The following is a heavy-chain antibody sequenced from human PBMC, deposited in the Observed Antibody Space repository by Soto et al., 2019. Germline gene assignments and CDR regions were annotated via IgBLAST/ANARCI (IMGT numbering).Heavy chain of an antibody. J-gene: IGHJ3*02. CDR1: GYTFTGYY. Sequence: QVQLVQSGAEVKKPGASVKVSCKASGYTFTGYYMHWVRQAPGQGLEWMGWINPNSGGTNYAQKFQGWVTMPRDTSISTAYMELSRLRSDDTAVYYCARGGFAYIAAAGTFAFDIWGQGTMVTVSS. CDR3: ARGGFAYIAAAGTFAFDI. D-gene: IGHD6-13*01. V-gene: IGHV1-2*04. CDR2: INPNSGGT.